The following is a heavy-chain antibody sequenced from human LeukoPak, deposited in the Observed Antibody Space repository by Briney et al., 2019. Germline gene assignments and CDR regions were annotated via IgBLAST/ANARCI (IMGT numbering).Heavy chain of an antibody. CDR2: ISSSSSYR. CDR1: GFTFSSYS. J-gene: IGHJ4*02. V-gene: IGHV3-21*01. D-gene: IGHD6-6*01. CDR3: AREDSSSSGDY. Sequence: PGGSLRLSCAACGFTFSSYSMNWVRQAPGKGLEWVSSISSSSSYRYYADSVKGRFTISRDNAKNSLYLQMNSLRAEDTAVYYCAREDSSSSGDYWGQGTLVTVSS.